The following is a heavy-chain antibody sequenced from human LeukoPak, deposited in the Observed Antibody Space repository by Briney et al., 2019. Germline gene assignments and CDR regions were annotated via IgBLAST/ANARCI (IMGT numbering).Heavy chain of an antibody. D-gene: IGHD3-22*01. CDR1: GYTFTGYY. V-gene: IGHV1-2*02. CDR2: INPNSGGT. Sequence: ASVKVSCKASGYTFTGYYMHWVRQAPGQGLEWMGWINPNSGGTNYAQKFQGRVTMTRDTSISTAYVELSRLRSDDTAVYYCARDLIYYDSSGSSWGQGTLVTVSS. CDR3: ARDLIYYDSSGSS. J-gene: IGHJ5*02.